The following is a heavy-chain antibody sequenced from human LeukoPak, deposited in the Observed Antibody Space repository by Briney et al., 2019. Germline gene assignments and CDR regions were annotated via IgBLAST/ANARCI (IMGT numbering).Heavy chain of an antibody. J-gene: IGHJ4*02. Sequence: ASVKVSCKASGYTFTDYYIHWVRQAPGQGLECMGWINPHTGGTNYAQKFQGSVTMTRDTSISTAYMELSSLRSDDTAMYYCARAPLLRFLEWLEFDYWGQGTLVTVSS. V-gene: IGHV1-2*02. CDR3: ARAPLLRFLEWLEFDY. D-gene: IGHD3-3*01. CDR2: INPHTGGT. CDR1: GYTFTDYY.